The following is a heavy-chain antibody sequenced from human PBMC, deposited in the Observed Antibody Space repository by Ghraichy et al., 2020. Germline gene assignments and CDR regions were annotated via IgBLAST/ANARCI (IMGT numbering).Heavy chain of an antibody. V-gene: IGHV5-51*01. CDR2: IYPGDSDT. J-gene: IGHJ4*02. CDR3: VRSRGGWNLDS. D-gene: IGHD1-1*01. CDR1: GYSFTTYW. Sequence: GESLNISCKGSGYSFTTYWIDWVRQRPGKGLEWMGVIYPGDSDTRYSPSFQGQVTISADKSITTAYLQWSSLKASDTAMYYCVRSRGGWNLDSWGQGTLVTVSS.